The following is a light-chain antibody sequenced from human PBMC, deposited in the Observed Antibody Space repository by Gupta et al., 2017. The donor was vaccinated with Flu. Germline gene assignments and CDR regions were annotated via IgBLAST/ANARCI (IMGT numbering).Light chain of an antibody. CDR1: NSNIGSNT. Sequence: QSVLTQPPSASGTPGQRVTISCSGSNSNIGSNTVNWYQQLPGTAPKLLIYKNNQRPSGVPDRFSDSKSGTSASLAISGLQSEDEADYYCAAWDDSLNDVVFGGGIKLTVL. CDR2: KNN. CDR3: AAWDDSLNDVV. J-gene: IGLJ2*01. V-gene: IGLV1-44*01.